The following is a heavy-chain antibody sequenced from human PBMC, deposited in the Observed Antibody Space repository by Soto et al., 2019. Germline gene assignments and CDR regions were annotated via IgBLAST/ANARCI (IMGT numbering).Heavy chain of an antibody. D-gene: IGHD3-3*01. Sequence: QITLNESGPTVVRPTETLTLTCRFSGFSLTTSGVGVGWIRQSPGKAPEWLALSYWDDDKRYSASLKSSLTIKKDTCNNQVVLTVSYFDTTHTATYFCPHRVLLMVFGLVTTTAIYFDLWVQGTPVAVSS. CDR3: PHRVLLMVFGLVTTTAIYFDL. CDR1: GFSLTTSGVG. V-gene: IGHV2-5*02. J-gene: IGHJ4*02. CDR2: SYWDDDK.